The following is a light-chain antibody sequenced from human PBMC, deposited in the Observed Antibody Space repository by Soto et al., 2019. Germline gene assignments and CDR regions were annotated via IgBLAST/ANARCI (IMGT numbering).Light chain of an antibody. Sequence: DIVMTQSPDSLAVSLGDRATINCKSSQSVLYSSNNKNYLAWYQQKPGQPPKLLIYLASARESGVPDRFSGSGSGTDFTLTISSLQAEDVAVYYCHQYYSTPTFGQGTKVEIK. J-gene: IGKJ1*01. CDR3: HQYYSTPT. CDR1: QSVLYSSNNKNY. CDR2: LAS. V-gene: IGKV4-1*01.